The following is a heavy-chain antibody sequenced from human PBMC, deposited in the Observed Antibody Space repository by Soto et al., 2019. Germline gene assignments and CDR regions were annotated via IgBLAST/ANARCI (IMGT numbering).Heavy chain of an antibody. D-gene: IGHD3-3*01. Sequence: EVQLLESGGGLVQPGGSLRLSCAASGFTFSSYAMSWVRQAPGKGLEWVSAISGSGGSTYYADSVKGRFTISRDNSKKPLYLQMNSLRAEDTGVYYCAKDGYYDFWSGYYPPRPEINWFDPWGQGTLVTVSS. CDR3: AKDGYYDFWSGYYPPRPEINWFDP. J-gene: IGHJ5*02. CDR1: GFTFSSYA. V-gene: IGHV3-23*01. CDR2: ISGSGGST.